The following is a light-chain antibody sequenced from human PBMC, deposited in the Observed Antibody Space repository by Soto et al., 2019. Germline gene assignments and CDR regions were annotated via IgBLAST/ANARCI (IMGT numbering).Light chain of an antibody. J-gene: IGLJ2*01. V-gene: IGLV2-23*01. CDR1: SSDVGSFNL. Sequence: QSVLTQPASVSGSPGQSITISCTGTSSDVGSFNLVSWYQHHPGKAPKLMIYEDSKRPSGVSNRFSGSKSGSTASLIISGLQAEDEADYYCCSYAGSSILVFGGGTKVTVL. CDR3: CSYAGSSILV. CDR2: EDS.